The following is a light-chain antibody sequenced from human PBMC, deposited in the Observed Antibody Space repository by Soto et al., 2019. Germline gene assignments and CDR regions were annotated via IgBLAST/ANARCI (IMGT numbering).Light chain of an antibody. CDR2: EVS. J-gene: IGLJ1*01. Sequence: QSVLTQPASVSGSPGQSITISCTGTSSDVGSYNLVSWYQQHPGKAPKVMIYEVSKRPSGVSNRFSGSKSGNTASLTISGLQAEDEADYYCSSYGGSYVFGPGTKVTVL. CDR1: SSDVGSYNL. V-gene: IGLV2-23*02. CDR3: SSYGGSYV.